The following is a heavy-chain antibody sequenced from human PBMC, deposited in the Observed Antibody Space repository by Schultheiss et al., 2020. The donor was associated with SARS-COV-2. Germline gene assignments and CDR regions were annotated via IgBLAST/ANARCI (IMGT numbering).Heavy chain of an antibody. V-gene: IGHV1-18*01. CDR3: ARDYGRPFYGDYVEAPHY. Sequence: ASVKVSCKASGYTFTSYGISWVRQAPGQGLEWMGWISAYNGNTNYAQKLQGRVTMTTDTSTSTAYMELRSLRSDDTAVYYCARDYGRPFYGDYVEAPHYWGQGTLVTVSS. CDR2: ISAYNGNT. J-gene: IGHJ4*02. D-gene: IGHD4-17*01. CDR1: GYTFTSYG.